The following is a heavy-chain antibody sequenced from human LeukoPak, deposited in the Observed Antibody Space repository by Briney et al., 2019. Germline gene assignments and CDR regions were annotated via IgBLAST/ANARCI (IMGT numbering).Heavy chain of an antibody. CDR1: GFTFSNYA. J-gene: IGHJ4*02. Sequence: GGSLRLSCAASGFTFSNYAMSWVRQAPGKGLECVSAISDSGDKTDYADSVRGRFAIYRDNSKDTLYLQMNSLGAADTAVYYCAKDGGGYCNNSSCWGQGTLVTVSS. CDR3: AKDGGGYCNNSSC. D-gene: IGHD2-2*01. CDR2: ISDSGDKT. V-gene: IGHV3-23*01.